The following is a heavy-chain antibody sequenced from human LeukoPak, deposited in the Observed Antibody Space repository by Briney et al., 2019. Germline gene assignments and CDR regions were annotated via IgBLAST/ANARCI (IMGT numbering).Heavy chain of an antibody. CDR2: IHNSGNT. Sequence: SETLSLTCTVSGGSINNDVYYWDWMRQTPGKGLEWIGNIHNSGNTYYKSSLKSRVGMSIDTSQNQFSLRLSSVTAADTAVYYCARHPGRSNWFDTWGQGILVTISS. CDR1: GGSINNDVYY. D-gene: IGHD3-10*01. CDR3: ARHPGRSNWFDT. J-gene: IGHJ5*02. V-gene: IGHV4-39*01.